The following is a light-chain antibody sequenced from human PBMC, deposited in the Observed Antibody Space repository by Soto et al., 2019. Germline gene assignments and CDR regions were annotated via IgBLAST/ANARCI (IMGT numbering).Light chain of an antibody. CDR2: AAS. J-gene: IGKJ1*01. CDR1: QGISNY. CDR3: QKYNSAPWT. Sequence: DIQMTQSPSSLSTSVGDRVTITCRASQGISNYLAWYQQKPGKVPKLLIYAASTLQSGVPSRFSGSGSGKDFNLNISRLQPEDVATYYCQKYNSAPWTFGQGNKVEIK. V-gene: IGKV1-27*01.